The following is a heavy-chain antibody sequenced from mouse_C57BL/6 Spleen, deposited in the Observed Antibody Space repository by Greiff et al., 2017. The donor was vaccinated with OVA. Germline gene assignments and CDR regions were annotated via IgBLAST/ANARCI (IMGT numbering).Heavy chain of an antibody. CDR3: ARPDYYGSSPFAY. D-gene: IGHD1-1*01. CDR1: GYTFTSYW. V-gene: IGHV1-55*01. CDR2: IYPGSGST. J-gene: IGHJ3*01. Sequence: QVQLKQPGAELVKPGASVKMSCKASGYTFTSYWITWVKQRPGQGLEWIGDIYPGSGSTNYNEKFKSKATLTVDTSSSTAYMQLSSLTSEDSAVYYCARPDYYGSSPFAYWGQGTLATVSA.